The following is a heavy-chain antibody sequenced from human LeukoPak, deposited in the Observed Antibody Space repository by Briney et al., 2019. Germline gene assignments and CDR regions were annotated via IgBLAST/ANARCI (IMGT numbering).Heavy chain of an antibody. V-gene: IGHV1-2*02. D-gene: IGHD4-17*01. J-gene: IGHJ4*02. CDR2: INPNSGGT. CDR1: GYTFTGYY. CDR3: ARGTGFNYGDYASSFDY. Sequence: ASVKVSCKASGYTFTGYYMHWVRQAPGQGLEWMGWINPNSGGTSYAQKFQGRVTMTRDMSTSTVYMELSSLRSEDTAVYYCARGTGFNYGDYASSFDYWGQGTLVTVSS.